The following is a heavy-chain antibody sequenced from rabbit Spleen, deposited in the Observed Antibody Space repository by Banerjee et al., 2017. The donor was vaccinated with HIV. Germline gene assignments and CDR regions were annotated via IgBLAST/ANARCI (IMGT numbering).Heavy chain of an antibody. V-gene: IGHV1S45*01. CDR1: GFSFSNKAV. D-gene: IGHD1-1*01. CDR2: RFVGDVDDT. Sequence: QEQLVESGGGLVQPGGSLKLSCTASGFSFSNKAVMCWVRQAPGKGLEWIVSRFVGDVDDTVYATWAKGRFTVSKTSSTTVTLQMTSLTAADRAIYFCARDLVAVIGWNFSLWGPGTLVTVS. J-gene: IGHJ4*01. CDR3: ARDLVAVIGWNFSL.